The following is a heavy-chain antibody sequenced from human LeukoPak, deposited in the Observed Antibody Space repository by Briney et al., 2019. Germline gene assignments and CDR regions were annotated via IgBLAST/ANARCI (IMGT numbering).Heavy chain of an antibody. J-gene: IGHJ4*02. Sequence: SETLSLTCTVSGGSISSYYWSWIRQPPGKGLEWIGYIYYSGSTNYNPSLKSRVTISVDTSKNQFSLKLSSVTAADTAVYSCARELDYGDYASYFDYWGQGTLVTVSS. D-gene: IGHD4-17*01. V-gene: IGHV4-59*01. CDR2: IYYSGST. CDR1: GGSISSYY. CDR3: ARELDYGDYASYFDY.